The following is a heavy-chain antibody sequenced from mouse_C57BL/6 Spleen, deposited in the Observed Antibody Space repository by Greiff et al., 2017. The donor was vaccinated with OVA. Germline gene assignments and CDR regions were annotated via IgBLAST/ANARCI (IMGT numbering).Heavy chain of an antibody. D-gene: IGHD2-1*01. CDR2: IDPSDSYT. CDR3: AREAGNYAPFAY. V-gene: IGHV1-50*01. CDR1: GYTFTSYW. Sequence: QVHVKQPGAELVKPGASVKLSCKASGYTFTSYWMQWVKQRPGQGLEWIGEIDPSDSYTNYNQKFKGKATLTVDTSSSTAYMQLSSLTSEDSAVYYCAREAGNYAPFAYWGQGTLVTVSA. J-gene: IGHJ3*01.